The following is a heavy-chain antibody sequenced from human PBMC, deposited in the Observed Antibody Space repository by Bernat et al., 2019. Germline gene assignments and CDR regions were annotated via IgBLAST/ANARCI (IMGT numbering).Heavy chain of an antibody. D-gene: IGHD2-21*01. CDR3: ARYRRVVVVIATGDAFDI. CDR2: IKQDGSEK. CDR1: GFTFSSYW. V-gene: IGHV3-7*04. Sequence: VQLVESGGGLVKPGGSLRLSCAASGFTFSSYWMSWVRQAPGKGLEWVANIKQDGSEKYYVDSVKGRFTISRDNAKNSLYLQMNSLRAEDTAVYYCARYRRVVVVIATGDAFDIWGQGTMVTVSS. J-gene: IGHJ3*02.